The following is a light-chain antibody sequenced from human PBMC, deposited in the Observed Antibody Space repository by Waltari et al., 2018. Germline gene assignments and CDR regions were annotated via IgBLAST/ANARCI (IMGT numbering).Light chain of an antibody. CDR2: LGS. J-gene: IGKJ1*01. CDR3: MQSLQPLWP. CDR1: QSLLHRNGNNY. Sequence: DIVVTQSPLSLPVTPGEPASISCRSSQSLLHRNGNNYLDWDLQKPGQSPQLLIYLGSNRASGVADRFGGSGSGTDFTLRISRVEAEDVGVYYCMQSLQPLWPFGPGTKVEIK. V-gene: IGKV2-28*01.